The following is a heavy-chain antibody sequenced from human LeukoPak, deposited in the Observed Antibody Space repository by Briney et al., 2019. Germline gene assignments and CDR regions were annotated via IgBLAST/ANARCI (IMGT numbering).Heavy chain of an antibody. D-gene: IGHD2-21*02. V-gene: IGHV3-30*03. Sequence: AGGSLRLSCPASGFTFSSYGLHGAGQAPAKGREWVAVRSYDGFHKYYGDSVKGRFTISRDNSKNTLYLQMNSLRAEDTAVYYCARGVYCGGDCQGWFDPWGQGTLVTVSS. J-gene: IGHJ5*02. CDR1: GFTFSSYG. CDR2: RSYDGFHK. CDR3: ARGVYCGGDCQGWFDP.